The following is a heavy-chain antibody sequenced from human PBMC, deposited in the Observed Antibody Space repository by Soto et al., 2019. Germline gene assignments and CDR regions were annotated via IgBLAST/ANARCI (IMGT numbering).Heavy chain of an antibody. CDR3: AAGATGTQETFDY. CDR1: GFTFTSSA. Sequence: ASVKVSCKASGFTFTSSAVQWVRQARGQRLEWIGWIVVGSGNTNYAQKFQERVTITRDMSTSTAYMELSSLRSEDTAVYYCAAGATGTQETFDYWGQGTLVTVSS. J-gene: IGHJ4*02. V-gene: IGHV1-58*01. D-gene: IGHD1-1*01. CDR2: IVVGSGNT.